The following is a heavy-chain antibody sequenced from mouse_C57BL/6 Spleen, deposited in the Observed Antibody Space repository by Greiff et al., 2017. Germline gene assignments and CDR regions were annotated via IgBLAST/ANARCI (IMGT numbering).Heavy chain of an antibody. CDR3: ARSGGYFDY. D-gene: IGHD3-1*01. CDR1: GYTFTSYW. J-gene: IGHJ2*01. V-gene: IGHV1-50*01. CDR2: IDPSDSYT. Sequence: QVQLQQSGAELVKPGASVKLSCKASGYTFTSYWMQWVKQRPGQGLEWIGEIDPSDSYTNYNQKFKGKATLTVDTSSSTAYMQLSSLTSEDSAVYYCARSGGYFDYWGQGTTLTVSS.